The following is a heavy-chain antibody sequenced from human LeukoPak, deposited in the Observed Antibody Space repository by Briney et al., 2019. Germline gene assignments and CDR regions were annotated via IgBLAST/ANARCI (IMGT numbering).Heavy chain of an antibody. CDR1: GFTFSSYG. J-gene: IGHJ3*02. V-gene: IGHV3-30*03. Sequence: PGGSLRLSCAASGFTFSSYGMHWVRQAPGKGLEWVAVISYDGSNKYYADSVKGRFTISRDNSKNTLYLQMNSLRAEDTAVYYCASEGRLCSGGSCYSAFDIWAQGTMVTVSS. CDR2: ISYDGSNK. D-gene: IGHD2-15*01. CDR3: ASEGRLCSGGSCYSAFDI.